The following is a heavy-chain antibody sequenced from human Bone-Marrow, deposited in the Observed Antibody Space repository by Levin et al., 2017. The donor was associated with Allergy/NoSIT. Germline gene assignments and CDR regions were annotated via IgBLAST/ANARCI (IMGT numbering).Heavy chain of an antibody. J-gene: IGHJ5*02. CDR2: VYYSGGT. V-gene: IGHV4-39*07. CDR3: ARSFGSGTYIFQWWFEP. Sequence: SETLSLTCTVSGGSISIANYYWSWVRRSPGTGLEWIGSVYYSGGTHYKPSLRGRVTILPDTSKNQFSLTLRSVTAADTAVYYCARSFGSGTYIFQWWFEPWGPGTLVTVSS. CDR1: GGSISIANYY. D-gene: IGHD3-10*01.